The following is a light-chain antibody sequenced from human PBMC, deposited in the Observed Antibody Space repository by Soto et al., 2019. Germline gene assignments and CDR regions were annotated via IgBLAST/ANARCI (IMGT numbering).Light chain of an antibody. Sequence: EIVMTQSPATLSVSPGERATLSCRASQSIRSNLAWYQQKPGLAPRLLISDATYRATGIPARFSGSGSGTDFTLTISSLEPGDFALYYCQQRNKWPLTFGGGTKVDIK. CDR2: DAT. J-gene: IGKJ4*01. CDR1: QSIRSN. V-gene: IGKV3-11*01. CDR3: QQRNKWPLT.